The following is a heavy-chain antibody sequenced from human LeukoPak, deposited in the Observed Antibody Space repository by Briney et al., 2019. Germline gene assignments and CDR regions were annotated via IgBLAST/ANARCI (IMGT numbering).Heavy chain of an antibody. CDR3: ARGGVEMATIDAFDI. Sequence: SETLSLTCTVSGGSISSSSYYWGWIRQPPGKGLEWIGSIYYSGSTNYNPSLKSRVTISVDTSKNQFSLKLSSVTAADTAVYYCARGGVEMATIDAFDIWGQGTMVTVSS. D-gene: IGHD5-24*01. J-gene: IGHJ3*02. CDR2: IYYSGST. CDR1: GGSISSSSYY. V-gene: IGHV4-39*07.